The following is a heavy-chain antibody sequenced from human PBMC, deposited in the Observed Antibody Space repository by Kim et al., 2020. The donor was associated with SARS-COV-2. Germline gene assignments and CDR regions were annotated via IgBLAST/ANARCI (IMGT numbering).Heavy chain of an antibody. Sequence: YDNPSLKSRVTISVDTSKNQFSLKLSSVTAADTAVYYCARRGSGSYFFDYWGQGTLVTVSS. V-gene: IGHV4-39*01. D-gene: IGHD3-10*01. J-gene: IGHJ4*02. CDR3: ARRGSGSYFFDY.